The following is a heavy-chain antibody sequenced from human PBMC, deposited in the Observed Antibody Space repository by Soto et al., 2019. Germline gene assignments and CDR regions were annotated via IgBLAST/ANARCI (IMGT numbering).Heavy chain of an antibody. V-gene: IGHV3-23*01. CDR2: INGIDTGT. J-gene: IGHJ5*01. Sequence: LRLSCAASGFTFSNCAMSWVRQAPGKGLEWVSSINGIDTGTFYADSVKGRFTISRDNSKNTLYLQMNSLRAEDTAVYYCALAAAGTVSDNWFASWGQGTLVTVSS. CDR1: GFTFSNCA. CDR3: ALAAAGTVSDNWFAS. D-gene: IGHD6-13*01.